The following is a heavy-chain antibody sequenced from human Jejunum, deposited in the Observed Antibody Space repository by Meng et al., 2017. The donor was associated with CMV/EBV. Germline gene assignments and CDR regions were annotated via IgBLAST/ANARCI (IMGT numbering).Heavy chain of an antibody. D-gene: IGHD6-19*01. J-gene: IGHJ5*02. CDR2: ISAGATTR. CDR1: A. CDR3: AKGRSNQDADYSSAWYLPWLDP. V-gene: IGHV3-23*01. Sequence: ALGWVRRPAGKGLEWVSTISAGATTRKYADSVKGRFTISRDSSKSTAYLQMNSLRVEDTAIYYCAKGRSNQDADYSSAWYLPWLDPWGQGTLVTVSS.